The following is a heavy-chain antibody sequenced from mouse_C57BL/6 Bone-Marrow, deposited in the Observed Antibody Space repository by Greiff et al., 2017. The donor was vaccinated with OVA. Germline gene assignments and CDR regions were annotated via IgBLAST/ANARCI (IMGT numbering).Heavy chain of an antibody. Sequence: DVKLQESGPGLVKPSQSLSLTCSVTGYSITSGYYWNWIRQFPGNKLEWMGYISYDGSNNYNPSLKNRISITRDTSKNQFFLKLNSVTTEDTATYYCARGYLYYFDYWGQGTTLTVSS. CDR1: GYSITSGYY. V-gene: IGHV3-6*01. CDR3: ARGYLYYFDY. D-gene: IGHD5-1*01. CDR2: ISYDGSN. J-gene: IGHJ2*01.